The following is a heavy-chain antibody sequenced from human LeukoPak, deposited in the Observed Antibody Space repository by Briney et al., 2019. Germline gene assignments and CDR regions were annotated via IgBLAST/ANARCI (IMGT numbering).Heavy chain of an antibody. D-gene: IGHD3-10*01. J-gene: IGHJ6*03. CDR2: IYYSGTT. CDR3: ARDRGSFGSGSYYVYYYYYMDV. CDR1: GGSISSSGYY. V-gene: IGHV4-39*02. Sequence: SETLSLTCTVSGGSISSSGYYWGWIRQPPGKGLEWIASIYYSGTTYYNPSLKSRVTISVDTSKNQLSLKLSSLTAADTAVYYCARDRGSFGSGSYYVYYYYYMDVWGKGTTVTVSS.